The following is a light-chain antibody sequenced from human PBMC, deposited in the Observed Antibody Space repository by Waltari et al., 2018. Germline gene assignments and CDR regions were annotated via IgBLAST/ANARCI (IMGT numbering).Light chain of an antibody. J-gene: IGKJ4*01. CDR1: QSVLFSSNNNNY. CDR2: WAS. Sequence: DIVMTQSPDSLAVSLGERATINCKSSQSVLFSSNNNNYLAWYQLKPGQPPKLLLYWASIRQSGVPDRFSGSGSATDFTLTISSLQAEDVAVYFCQHYYSSPLTFGGGTKVEIK. CDR3: QHYYSSPLT. V-gene: IGKV4-1*01.